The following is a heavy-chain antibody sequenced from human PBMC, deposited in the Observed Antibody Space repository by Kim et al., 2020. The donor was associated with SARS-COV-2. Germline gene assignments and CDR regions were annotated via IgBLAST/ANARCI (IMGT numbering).Heavy chain of an antibody. J-gene: IGHJ6*03. V-gene: IGHV4-59*08. CDR1: GDSISSYY. CDR3: VRTRRDVVVVSTYYVYSYYIDL. D-gene: IGHD3-22*01. Sequence: SETLSLTCTVSGDSISSYYWNWIRQPQGKGLEWIGNIYYSGSTNYNPSLKSRVTISVDTSKNHFSLKLSSVTASDTAVYYCVRTRRDVVVVSTYYVYSYYIDLWGKGAPVTVSS. CDR2: IYYSGST.